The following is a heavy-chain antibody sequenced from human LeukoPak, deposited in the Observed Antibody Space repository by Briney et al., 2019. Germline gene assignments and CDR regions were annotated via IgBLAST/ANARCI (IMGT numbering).Heavy chain of an antibody. V-gene: IGHV4-39*07. Sequence: SQTLSLTCAVSGGSISSSSYYWGWIRQPPGKGLEWIANIYHSGTTFSNPTLTRRVTMSLDTSQNQFSLRLFSVSAADTAVYYCARIEYSSSCDYWGQGTLVTVSS. CDR1: GGSISSSSYY. J-gene: IGHJ4*02. CDR3: ARIEYSSSCDY. CDR2: IYHSGTT. D-gene: IGHD6-6*01.